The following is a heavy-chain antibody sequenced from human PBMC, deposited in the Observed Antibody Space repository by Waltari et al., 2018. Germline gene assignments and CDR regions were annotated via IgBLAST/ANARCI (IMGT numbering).Heavy chain of an antibody. V-gene: IGHV1-24*01. CDR1: GYTLTELS. D-gene: IGHD3-9*01. Sequence: QVQLVQSGAEVKKPGASVKVSCKVSGYTLTELSMHRVRQAPGKGLEWMGGFDPEDGETIYAQKFQGRVTMTEDTSTDTAYMELSSLRSEDTAVYYCATSLSYDILTGYSYGMDVWGQGTTVTVSS. CDR3: ATSLSYDILTGYSYGMDV. J-gene: IGHJ6*02. CDR2: FDPEDGET.